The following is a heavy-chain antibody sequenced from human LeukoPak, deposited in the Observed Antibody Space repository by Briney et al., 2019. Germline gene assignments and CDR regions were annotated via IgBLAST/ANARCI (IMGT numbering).Heavy chain of an antibody. CDR2: IYYSGRT. Sequence: PSETLSLTCTVSGGSINSYYWSWIRQPPGKGLEWIGYIYYSGRTNYNPSLKSRVTISVDTSKNQFSLKLTSVTAADTAVYYCARSIAVADNDAFDIWGRGTMVTVSS. J-gene: IGHJ3*02. V-gene: IGHV4-59*01. CDR3: ARSIAVADNDAFDI. CDR1: GGSINSYY. D-gene: IGHD6-19*01.